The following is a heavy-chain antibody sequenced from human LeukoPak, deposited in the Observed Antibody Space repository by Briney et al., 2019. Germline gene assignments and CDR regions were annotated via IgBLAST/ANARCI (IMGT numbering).Heavy chain of an antibody. CDR1: GGSFRGYS. V-gene: IGHV4-34*01. J-gene: IGHJ4*02. CDR2: INHSGST. Sequence: SETLSLTCAVYGGSFRGYSWSWIRQPPGKGLEWIGEINHSGSTNYNPSLKSRVTISVDTSKNQFSLNLSSVTAADTAVYYCARLDYDSSGYYAYYFDFWGQGTLVTVSS. CDR3: ARLDYDSSGYYAYYFDF. D-gene: IGHD3-22*01.